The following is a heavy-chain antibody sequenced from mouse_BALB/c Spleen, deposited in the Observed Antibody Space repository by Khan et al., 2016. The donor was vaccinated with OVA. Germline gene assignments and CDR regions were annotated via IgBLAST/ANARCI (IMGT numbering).Heavy chain of an antibody. CDR3: ARDYFGTRDPLDY. D-gene: IGHD1-1*01. V-gene: IGHV1S137*01. CDR2: ISTYYGDG. CDR1: GYTFTDYA. J-gene: IGHJ4*01. Sequence: QVQLQQSGAELVRPGVSVKISCKGSGYTFTDYAMHWVKQTHAESLEWMGVISTYYGDGSYNQKLKGKATMTVDKSSSTAYMELARPTSEDSAIYYCARDYFGTRDPLDYWGQGTPVTVSS.